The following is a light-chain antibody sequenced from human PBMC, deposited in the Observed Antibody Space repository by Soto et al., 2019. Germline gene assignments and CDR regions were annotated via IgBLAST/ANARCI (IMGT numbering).Light chain of an antibody. CDR1: QSVSSY. V-gene: IGKV3-11*01. CDR2: DAS. CDR3: QQYDNWPPIT. Sequence: EIVLTQSPATLSLSPGERATLSCRASQSVSSYLAWYQQKPGQGPRLLIYDASNRATGVSARFSGSGSGTHFTLTISSLQSEDFAVYYCQQYDNWPPITFGQGTRLEIK. J-gene: IGKJ5*01.